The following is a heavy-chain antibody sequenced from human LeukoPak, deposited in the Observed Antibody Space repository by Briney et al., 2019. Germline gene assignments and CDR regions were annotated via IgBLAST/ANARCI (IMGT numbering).Heavy chain of an antibody. D-gene: IGHD1-26*01. V-gene: IGHV1-2*02. CDR2: INPYSGAA. Sequence: ASVKVSCKTSGYTFTAFDIHWVRQAPGQGLEWMGGINPYSGAAKYAQKFQGRVSLASQTSMKTVYMELTGLTYDDTAVYYCAKDLQWELPRGDALDIWGQGTMVTVSS. CDR3: AKDLQWELPRGDALDI. CDR1: GYTFTAFD. J-gene: IGHJ3*02.